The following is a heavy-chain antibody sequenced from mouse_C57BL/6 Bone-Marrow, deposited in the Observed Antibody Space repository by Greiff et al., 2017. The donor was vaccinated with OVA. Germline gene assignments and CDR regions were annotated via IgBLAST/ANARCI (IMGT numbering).Heavy chain of an antibody. Sequence: EVQLQESEGGLVQPGSSMKLSCTASGFTFSDYYMAWVRQVPEKGLEWVANINYDGSSTYYLDSLKSRFIISRDNAKNILYLQMSSLKSEDTATYYCAREEENYDYFDYWGQGTTLTVSS. V-gene: IGHV5-16*01. J-gene: IGHJ2*01. CDR3: AREEENYDYFDY. CDR1: GFTFSDYY. CDR2: INYDGSST. D-gene: IGHD2-4*01.